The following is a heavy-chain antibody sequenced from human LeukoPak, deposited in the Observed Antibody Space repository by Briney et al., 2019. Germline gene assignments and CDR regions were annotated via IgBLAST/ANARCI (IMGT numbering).Heavy chain of an antibody. CDR1: GGSISSYY. D-gene: IGHD7-27*01. CDR2: IYYSGST. CDR3: ASLTPNWGEKAFDI. J-gene: IGHJ3*02. Sequence: PSETLSLTCTVSGGSISSYYWSWFRQPPGKGLEWIGYIYYSGSTNYNPSLKSRVTISVDTSKNQFSLKLSSVTAADTAVYYCASLTPNWGEKAFDIWGQGTMVTVSS. V-gene: IGHV4-59*08.